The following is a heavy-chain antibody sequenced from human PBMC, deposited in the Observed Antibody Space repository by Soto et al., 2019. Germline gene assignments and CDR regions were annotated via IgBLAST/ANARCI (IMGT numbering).Heavy chain of an antibody. CDR1: GGSISSSSYY. V-gene: IGHV4-39*01. CDR2: IYYSGST. D-gene: IGHD5-12*01. CDR3: ARRGCYDFNYYYGMYG. J-gene: IGHJ6*02. Sequence: PSETLSLTCTVSGGSISSSSYYWGWIRQPPGKGLEWIGSIYYSGSTYYNPSLKSRVTISVDTSKNQFSLKLSSVTAADTAVYYCARRGCYDFNYYYGMYGWGQGSTVTVSS.